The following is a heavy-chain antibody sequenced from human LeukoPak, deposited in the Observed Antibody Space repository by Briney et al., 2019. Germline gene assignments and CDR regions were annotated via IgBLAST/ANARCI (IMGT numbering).Heavy chain of an antibody. D-gene: IGHD3-22*01. CDR1: GFFVSRDY. V-gene: IGHV3-53*05. J-gene: IGHJ4*02. CDR3: ARTDSSGYYYGFDY. Sequence: GGSLRLSCAASGFFVSRDYMNWVRQTPGKGLEWVSIIYSGGSIYYADSVKGRFTISRDNSKNTLYLQMNSLRAEDTAVYYCARTDSSGYYYGFDYWGQGTLVTVSS. CDR2: IYSGGSI.